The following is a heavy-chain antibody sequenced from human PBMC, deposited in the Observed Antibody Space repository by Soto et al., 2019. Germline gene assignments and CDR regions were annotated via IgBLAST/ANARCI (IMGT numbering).Heavy chain of an antibody. J-gene: IGHJ4*02. CDR1: GYRFISSW. Sequence: PGESLKISCKGSGYRFISSWIGWVRQMPGKGLEWMGTIYPGDSDTRCSPSFQGQVTISADKSISTAYLQWRSLKAADNAMYFCARGGFGGNPVDYWGQGTQVTVSS. D-gene: IGHD2-15*01. CDR3: ARGGFGGNPVDY. V-gene: IGHV5-51*01. CDR2: IYPGDSDT.